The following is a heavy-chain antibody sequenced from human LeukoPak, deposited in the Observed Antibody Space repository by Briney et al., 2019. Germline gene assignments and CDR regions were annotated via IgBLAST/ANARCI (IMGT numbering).Heavy chain of an antibody. D-gene: IGHD3-10*01. CDR2: INIDGSST. J-gene: IGHJ4*02. CDR1: GFTFNSYW. V-gene: IGHV3-74*01. Sequence: GGSLRLSCAASGFTFNSYWMHWVRQAPGKGLVWVSRINIDGSSTSYADSVKGRFTISRDNAKNSLYLQMNSLRAEDTAVYYCARITMVYFDYWGQGTLVTVSS. CDR3: ARITMVYFDY.